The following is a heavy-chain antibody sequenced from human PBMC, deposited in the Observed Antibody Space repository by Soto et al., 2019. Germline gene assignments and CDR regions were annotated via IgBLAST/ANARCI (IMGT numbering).Heavy chain of an antibody. V-gene: IGHV3-30*18. J-gene: IGHJ6*02. CDR3: AKDPIPWGLYYYYGMDV. CDR1: GFTFSSYG. D-gene: IGHD1-26*01. Sequence: GGSLRLSCAASGFTFSSYGMHWVRQAPGKGLEWVAVISYDGSNKYYADSVKGRFTISRDNSKNTLYLQMNSLRAEDTAVYYCAKDPIPWGLYYYYGMDVWGQGTTVTAAS. CDR2: ISYDGSNK.